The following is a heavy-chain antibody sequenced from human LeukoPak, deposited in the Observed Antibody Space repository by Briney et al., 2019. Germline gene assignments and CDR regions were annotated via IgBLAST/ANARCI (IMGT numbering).Heavy chain of an antibody. CDR2: ISYDGSNK. V-gene: IGHV3-30*18. Sequence: GGSLRLSCAASGFTFSSYGMHWVRQAPGKGLEWVAAISYDGSNKYYADSVKGRFTISRDNSKNTLYLQMNSLRAEDTAVYYCAKRWAYGSGSYTSDFDYWGQGTLVTVSS. CDR1: GFTFSSYG. CDR3: AKRWAYGSGSYTSDFDY. J-gene: IGHJ4*02. D-gene: IGHD3-10*01.